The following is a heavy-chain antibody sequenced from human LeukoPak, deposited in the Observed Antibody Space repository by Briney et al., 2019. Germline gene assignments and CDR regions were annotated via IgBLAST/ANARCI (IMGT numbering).Heavy chain of an antibody. CDR1: GFTFSSYA. CDR2: ISYDVSNT. D-gene: IGHD2-21*02. Sequence: GRSLRLSCAASGFTFSSYAMHWVRQAPGKGLEWVALISYDVSNTYYADSVKGRFTISRDNSKNTLYLQMNSLRAEDTAVYYCARGRVVVTAISEYWGQGTLVTVSS. CDR3: ARGRVVVTAISEY. V-gene: IGHV3-30*04. J-gene: IGHJ4*02.